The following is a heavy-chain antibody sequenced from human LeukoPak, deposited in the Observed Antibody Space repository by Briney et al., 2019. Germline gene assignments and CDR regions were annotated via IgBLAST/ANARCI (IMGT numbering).Heavy chain of an antibody. Sequence: GGSLRLSCAASGFTFSSYWMHWVRQAPGKGLVWVSSIKSDGSSASYADSVKGRFTISRDNAKNTLYLQMNSLRAEDTAVYYCARDLRTRSDTNIAIDYWGQGTLVTVSS. CDR3: ARDLRTRSDTNIAIDY. CDR1: GFTFSSYW. D-gene: IGHD1-7*01. V-gene: IGHV3-74*01. CDR2: IKSDGSSA. J-gene: IGHJ4*02.